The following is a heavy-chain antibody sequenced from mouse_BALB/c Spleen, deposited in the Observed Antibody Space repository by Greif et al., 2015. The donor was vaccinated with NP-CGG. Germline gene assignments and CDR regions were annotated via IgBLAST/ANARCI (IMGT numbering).Heavy chain of an antibody. CDR3: TRGRRRDFDF. D-gene: IGHD1-2*01. V-gene: IGHV1S81*02. CDR2: INPSNGGA. J-gene: IGHJ2*01. CDR1: GYTFISYY. Sequence: QVQLKQSGAELVKPGASVKLSCKASGYTFISYYMYWVKRRPGQGLEWIGEINPSNGGANLNEKFKSKATLTVDKSSSTAYMQLSSLTSEDSAVHFCTRGRRRDFDFWGQGTTLTVSS.